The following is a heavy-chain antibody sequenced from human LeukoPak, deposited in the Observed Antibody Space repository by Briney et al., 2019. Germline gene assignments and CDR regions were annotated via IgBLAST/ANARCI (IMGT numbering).Heavy chain of an antibody. Sequence: GGSLRLSCAASGFTFSSYAMTWVRQAPGQGLEWVSYISSSSSTIYYADSVKGRFTISRDNARNSLFLQMNSLRDEDTAVYYCARNLISVAGELDFWGQGTLVTVSS. J-gene: IGHJ4*02. D-gene: IGHD6-19*01. CDR2: ISSSSSTI. CDR1: GFTFSSYA. V-gene: IGHV3-48*02. CDR3: ARNLISVAGELDF.